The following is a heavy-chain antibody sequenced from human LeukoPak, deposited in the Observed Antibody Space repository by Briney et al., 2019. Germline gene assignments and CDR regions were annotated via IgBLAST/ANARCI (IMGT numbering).Heavy chain of an antibody. Sequence: SETLSLTCTVSGGSVRSYYWSWIRQPPGKGLEWIGYIYYSGSTNYDPSLKSRVTISVDTSKNQFSLKLSSVTAADTAVYYCARNGIRYYDFWSGYAGYYYYYGMDVWGQGTTVTVSS. CDR1: GGSVRSYY. CDR3: ARNGIRYYDFWSGYAGYYYYYGMDV. J-gene: IGHJ6*02. D-gene: IGHD3-3*01. CDR2: IYYSGST. V-gene: IGHV4-59*02.